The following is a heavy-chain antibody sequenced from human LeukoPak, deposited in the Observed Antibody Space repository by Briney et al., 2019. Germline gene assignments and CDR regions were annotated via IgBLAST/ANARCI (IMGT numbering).Heavy chain of an antibody. CDR3: ATPRMEYYGSGIHYSYYYVDV. CDR2: VIPHSGIA. V-gene: IGHV1-69*13. CDR1: VGAFTRAA. Sequence: GASVTVSCKASVGAFTRAAVSWVRQAPGQGGEWMGGVIPHSGIADYAQKFQGRVTLTADESTSTVYMELNRLTSEDTAVYYCATPRMEYYGSGIHYSYYYVDVWGSGTAVTVSS. J-gene: IGHJ6*03. D-gene: IGHD3-10*01.